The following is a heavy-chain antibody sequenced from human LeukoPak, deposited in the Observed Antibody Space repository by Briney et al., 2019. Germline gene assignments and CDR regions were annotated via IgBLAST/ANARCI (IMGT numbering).Heavy chain of an antibody. J-gene: IGHJ5*02. Sequence: PSQTLSLTCTVSGGSISSGGYYWSWIRQPPGKGLEWIGYIYYSGSTSYNPSLKSRVTISVDTSKNQFSLKLSSVTAADTAVYYCARQASSGWLARYWFDPWGQGTLVTVSS. CDR3: ARQASSGWLARYWFDP. V-gene: IGHV4-61*08. CDR2: IYYSGST. CDR1: GGSISSGGYY. D-gene: IGHD6-19*01.